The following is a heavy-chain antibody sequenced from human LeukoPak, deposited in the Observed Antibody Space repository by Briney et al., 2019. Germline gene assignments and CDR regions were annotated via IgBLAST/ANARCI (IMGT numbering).Heavy chain of an antibody. D-gene: IGHD2-2*01. CDR2: ISSSSSYI. J-gene: IGHJ4*02. CDR3: ARGQSPIVVVPAAVDY. Sequence: GGSLRLSCAASGFTFSSYSMNWVRQAPGKGLEWVSSISSSSSYIYYADSVKGRFTISRDNAKNSLYLQMNSLRAEDTAVYYCARGQSPIVVVPAAVDYWGQGTLVTVSS. CDR1: GFTFSSYS. V-gene: IGHV3-21*01.